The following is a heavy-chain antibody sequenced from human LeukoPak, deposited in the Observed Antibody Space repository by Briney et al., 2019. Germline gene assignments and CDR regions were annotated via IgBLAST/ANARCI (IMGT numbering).Heavy chain of an antibody. CDR2: INHSGST. CDR3: ARQDYYGSGSYWPRGERTDY. CDR1: GGPFSGYY. D-gene: IGHD3-10*01. Sequence: SETLSLTCAVYGGPFSGYYWSWIRQPPGKGLEWIGEINHSGSTNYNPSLKSRVTISVDTSKNQFSLKLSSVTAADTAVYYCARQDYYGSGSYWPRGERTDYWGQGTLVTVSS. V-gene: IGHV4-34*01. J-gene: IGHJ4*02.